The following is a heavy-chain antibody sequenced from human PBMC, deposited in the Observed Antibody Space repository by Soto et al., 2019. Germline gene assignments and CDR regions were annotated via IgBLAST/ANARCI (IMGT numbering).Heavy chain of an antibody. CDR1: GYDFTSYW. CDR3: ATHGANFYLASGTDPFDP. Sequence: DVQLEQSRPEVKRPGESLRISCSASGYDFTSYWITWVRQVPGKGLEWLGRIDPSDSYTNYSPSFRGHVNISVDRSVNTVYLHWSSLQASDTAIYYCATHGANFYLASGTDPFDPWGQGTLVIVSS. D-gene: IGHD3-10*01. CDR2: IDPSDSYT. J-gene: IGHJ5*02. V-gene: IGHV5-10-1*01.